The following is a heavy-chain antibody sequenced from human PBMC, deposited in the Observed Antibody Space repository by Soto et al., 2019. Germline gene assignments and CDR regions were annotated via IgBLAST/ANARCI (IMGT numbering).Heavy chain of an antibody. Sequence: GGSLRLSCAASGFTFSSYAMSWVRQAPGKGLEWVSAISGSGGSTYYADSVKGRFTISRDNSKNTLYLQMNSLRAEDTAVYYCAKVGYYYDSSGYYQNWFDPWGQGTLVTVSS. V-gene: IGHV3-23*01. D-gene: IGHD3-22*01. J-gene: IGHJ5*02. CDR1: GFTFSSYA. CDR3: AKVGYYYDSSGYYQNWFDP. CDR2: ISGSGGST.